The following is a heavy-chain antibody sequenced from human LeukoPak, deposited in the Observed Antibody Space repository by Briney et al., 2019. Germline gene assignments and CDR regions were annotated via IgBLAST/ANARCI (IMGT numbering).Heavy chain of an antibody. CDR2: IYYSGST. D-gene: IGHD3-3*01. CDR3: ARHVLSGYLNYWYFDL. V-gene: IGHV4-39*01. Sequence: SETLSLTCTVSGGSISSSSYYWGWIRQPPGKGLEWIGSIYYSGSTYYNPSLKSRGTISVDTSKNQFSLKLSSVTAADTAVYYCARHVLSGYLNYWYFDLWGRGTLVTVSS. CDR1: GGSISSSSYY. J-gene: IGHJ2*01.